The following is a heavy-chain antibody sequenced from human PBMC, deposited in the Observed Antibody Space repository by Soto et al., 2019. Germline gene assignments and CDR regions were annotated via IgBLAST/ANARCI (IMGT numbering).Heavy chain of an antibody. CDR2: INPSGGST. Sequence: QVQLVQSGAEVKKPGASVKVSCKASGYTFTSYNMHWVRQAPGQGLEWMGIINPSGGSTSYAQKFQGRVTMTRDMSTSTVYMELSSLRSEDTAVYYCARAARQLVARDWGQGTLVTVSS. J-gene: IGHJ4*02. CDR3: ARAARQLVARD. D-gene: IGHD6-6*01. CDR1: GYTFTSYN. V-gene: IGHV1-46*01.